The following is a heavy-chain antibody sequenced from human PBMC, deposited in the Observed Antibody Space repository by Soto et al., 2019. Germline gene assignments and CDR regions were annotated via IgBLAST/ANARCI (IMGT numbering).Heavy chain of an antibody. CDR1: GGSFSGYY. CDR2: INHSGST. CDR3: AREKGYYDFWSGPTPRGSSNWFDP. J-gene: IGHJ5*02. Sequence: SETLSLTCAVYGGSFSGYYWSWIRQPPGKGLEWIGEINHSGSTNYNPSLKSRVTISVDTSKNQFSLKLSSVTAADTAVYYCAREKGYYDFWSGPTPRGSSNWFDPWGQGTLVTVSS. D-gene: IGHD3-3*01. V-gene: IGHV4-34*01.